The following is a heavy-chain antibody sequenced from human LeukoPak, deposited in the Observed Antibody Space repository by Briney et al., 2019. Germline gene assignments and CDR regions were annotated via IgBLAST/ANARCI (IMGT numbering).Heavy chain of an antibody. Sequence: GRSLRLSCAASGFTFGSYGMHWVRQAPGKGLEWVAVISFDERNIFYGDSVKGRFTISRDNAKNTLYLQMNSLRAEDTAVYYCARDVYYGSGSYSNDAFDIWGQGTMVTVSS. CDR2: ISFDERNI. J-gene: IGHJ3*02. CDR1: GFTFGSYG. CDR3: ARDVYYGSGSYSNDAFDI. D-gene: IGHD3-10*01. V-gene: IGHV3-30*03.